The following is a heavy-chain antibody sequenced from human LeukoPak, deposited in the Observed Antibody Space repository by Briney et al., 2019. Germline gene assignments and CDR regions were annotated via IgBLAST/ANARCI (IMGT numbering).Heavy chain of an antibody. Sequence: GGSLRLSCAASGFTFSSYAMSWVGQAPGKGLQWVSVINGSSTSISHADSVKGRFTISRDNSKNTLFLQMNSLRAEDTAVSYCATLGLGRFFTGEGGYWGQGTLVTVSS. J-gene: IGHJ4*02. D-gene: IGHD3-3*01. CDR2: INGSSTSI. CDR3: ATLGLGRFFTGEGGY. V-gene: IGHV3-23*01. CDR1: GFTFSSYA.